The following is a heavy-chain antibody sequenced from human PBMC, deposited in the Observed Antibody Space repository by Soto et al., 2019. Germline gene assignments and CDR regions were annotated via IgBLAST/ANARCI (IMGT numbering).Heavy chain of an antibody. CDR2: IYHSGST. V-gene: IGHV4-4*02. Sequence: SETLSLTCAVSGGSISSSNWWSWVRQPPGKGLEWIGEIYHSGSTNYNPSLQSRVTISMDKSKNQVSLKLYSVMAADTAVYYCASNKDFYDSSGYYYGAQETLVTFPS. D-gene: IGHD3-22*01. CDR3: ASNKDFYDSSGYYY. CDR1: GGSISSSNW. J-gene: IGHJ4*02.